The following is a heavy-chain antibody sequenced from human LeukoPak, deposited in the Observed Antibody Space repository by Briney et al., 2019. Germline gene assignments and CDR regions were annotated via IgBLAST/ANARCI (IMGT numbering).Heavy chain of an antibody. V-gene: IGHV6-1*01. CDR3: ARGVQLWWRANWFDP. Sequence: SPTLSLTCAISGDSVSSNSAAWNWLRQSPSRGLEWLGRTYYRSKWYNDYAVSVKSRITINPDTSKNQLSLQLNSVTPEDTAVYYCARGVQLWWRANWFDPWGQGTLVTVSS. J-gene: IGHJ5*02. CDR2: TYYRSKWYN. CDR1: GDSVSSNSAA. D-gene: IGHD5-18*01.